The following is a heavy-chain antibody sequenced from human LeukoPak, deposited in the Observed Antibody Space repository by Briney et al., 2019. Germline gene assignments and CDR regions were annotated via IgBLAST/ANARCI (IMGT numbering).Heavy chain of an antibody. Sequence: ASVKVSCKASGYTFTSYGISWVRQAPGQGLEWMGWISAHNGNTNYAQKLQGRVTMTTDTSTSTAYMELRSLRSDDTAVYYCARDGYYYDSSGLYYYGMDVWGQGTTVTVSS. CDR3: ARDGYYYDSSGLYYYGMDV. CDR2: ISAHNGNT. D-gene: IGHD3-22*01. V-gene: IGHV1-18*01. J-gene: IGHJ6*02. CDR1: GYTFTSYG.